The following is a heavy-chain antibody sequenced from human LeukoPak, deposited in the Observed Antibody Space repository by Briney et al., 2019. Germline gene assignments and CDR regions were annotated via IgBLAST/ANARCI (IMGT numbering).Heavy chain of an antibody. J-gene: IGHJ4*02. Sequence: GGSLRLSCAASGFTFSNAWMSWVRQAPGKGLEWVGRIKSKTDGGTTDYAAPVKGRFTISRDDSKNTLYLQMNSLRAEDTAVYYCAKDQPDYGDYSGVDYWGQGTLVTVSS. CDR1: GFTFSNAW. V-gene: IGHV3-15*01. CDR2: IKSKTDGGTT. CDR3: AKDQPDYGDYSGVDY. D-gene: IGHD4-17*01.